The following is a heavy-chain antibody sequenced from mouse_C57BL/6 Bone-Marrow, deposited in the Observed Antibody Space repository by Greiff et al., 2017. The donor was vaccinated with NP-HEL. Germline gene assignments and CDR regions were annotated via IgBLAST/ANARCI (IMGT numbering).Heavy chain of an antibody. D-gene: IGHD1-1*01. CDR3: AGNYGNY. Sequence: VQLKESGPGLVKPSQSLSLTCSVTGYSITSGYYWNWIRQFPGNKLEWMGYISYDGSNNYNPSLKNRISITRDTSKNQFFLKLNSVTTEDTATYYCAGNYGNYWGQGTTLTVSS. V-gene: IGHV3-6*01. CDR1: GYSITSGYY. CDR2: ISYDGSN. J-gene: IGHJ2*01.